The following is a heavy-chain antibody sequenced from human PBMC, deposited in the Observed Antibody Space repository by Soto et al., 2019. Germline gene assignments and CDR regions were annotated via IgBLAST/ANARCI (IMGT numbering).Heavy chain of an antibody. D-gene: IGHD2-21*01. CDR2: IYYTGKT. Sequence: QVQLQESGPGLVKPSQTLSLTCTVSGGSLSSGGYYWSWLRQLPGKGLEWIGYIYYTGKTYYNPALTSRLAMSVDTSKDQFSLNLSSVTAADSALYYCARVFAGSFDYWGQGTLVTVSS. CDR3: ARVFAGSFDY. J-gene: IGHJ4*02. CDR1: GGSLSSGGYY. V-gene: IGHV4-31*03.